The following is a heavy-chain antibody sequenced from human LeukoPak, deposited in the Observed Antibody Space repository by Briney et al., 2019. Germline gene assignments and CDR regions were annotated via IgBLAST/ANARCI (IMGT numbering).Heavy chain of an antibody. J-gene: IGHJ6*03. Sequence: GGSLRLSCAASGFTFSAYVMTWVRQAPRKGLEWVSAISSSGGSTYYADSVKGRFTISRDNSKNTLYLQMNSLRAEDTALYYCAKEKGFSSPYYYYYMDVWGKGTTVTVSS. D-gene: IGHD6-13*01. CDR3: AKEKGFSSPYYYYYMDV. CDR1: GFTFSAYV. CDR2: ISSSGGST. V-gene: IGHV3-23*01.